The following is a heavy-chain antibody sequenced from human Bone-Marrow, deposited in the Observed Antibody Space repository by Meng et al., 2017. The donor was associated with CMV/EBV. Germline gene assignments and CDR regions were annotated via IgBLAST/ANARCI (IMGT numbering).Heavy chain of an antibody. J-gene: IGHJ4*02. CDR3: ARYHWGGSCWDH. CDR1: GFTFSNYW. D-gene: IGHD2-15*01. V-gene: IGHV3-7*01. CDR2: IRQDGDEK. Sequence: GGSLRLSCAASGFTFSNYWMSWVRQTPGKGLEWVATIRQDGDEKFYVDSVKGRFTISRDNAKNSLYLQMNSLRAEDTAVYYCARYHWGGSCWDHWGRGTLVTVSS.